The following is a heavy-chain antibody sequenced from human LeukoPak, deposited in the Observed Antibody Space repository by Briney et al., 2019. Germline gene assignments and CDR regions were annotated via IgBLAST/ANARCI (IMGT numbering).Heavy chain of an antibody. D-gene: IGHD3-3*01. V-gene: IGHV4-39*07. CDR2: INHSGST. Sequence: SETLSLTCTVSGGSISSSSYYWGWIRQPPGKGLEWIGEINHSGSTNYNPSLKSRVTISVDTSKNQFSLKLSSVTAADTAVYYCARTRFVGPYFGVVIPLGRYMDVWGKGTTVTVSS. CDR3: ARTRFVGPYFGVVIPLGRYMDV. CDR1: GGSISSSSYY. J-gene: IGHJ6*03.